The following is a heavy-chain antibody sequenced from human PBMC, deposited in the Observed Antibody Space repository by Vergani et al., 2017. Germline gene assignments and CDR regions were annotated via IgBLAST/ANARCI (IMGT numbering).Heavy chain of an antibody. CDR2: ISYDGSNK. CDR1: GFIFSTYA. CDR3: AREYCTGGSCAYDSFDS. D-gene: IGHD2-15*01. J-gene: IGHJ3*02. V-gene: IGHV3-30-3*01. Sequence: QAQLVESGGGVVQPGRSLRLSCAASGFIFSTYAMHWVRQAPGKGLEWVAVISYDGSNKYYTDSVKGRFTISRDNFKNTLYLQVNSLKAEDTAVYYCAREYCTGGSCAYDSFDSWGEGTMVTVSS.